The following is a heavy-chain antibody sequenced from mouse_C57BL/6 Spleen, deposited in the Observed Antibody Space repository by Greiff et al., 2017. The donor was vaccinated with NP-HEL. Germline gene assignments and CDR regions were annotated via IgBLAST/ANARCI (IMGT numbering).Heavy chain of an antibody. V-gene: IGHV1-64*01. CDR3: AREDYGSSPWFAY. J-gene: IGHJ3*01. CDR1: GYTFTSYW. D-gene: IGHD1-1*01. Sequence: VQLQQPGAELVKPGASVKLSCKASGYTFTSYWMHWVKQRPGQGLEWIGMIHPNSGSTNYNEKFKSKATLTVDKSSSTAYMQLSSLTSEDSAVYYCAREDYGSSPWFAYWGQGTLVTVSA. CDR2: IHPNSGST.